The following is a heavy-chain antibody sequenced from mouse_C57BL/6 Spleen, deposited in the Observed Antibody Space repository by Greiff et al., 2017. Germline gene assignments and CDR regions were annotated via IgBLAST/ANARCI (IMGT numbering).Heavy chain of an antibody. V-gene: IGHV1-42*01. J-gene: IGHJ1*03. CDR1: GYSFTGYY. Sequence: VQLQQSGPELVKPGASVKISCKASGYSFTGYYMNWVKQSPEKSLEWIGEINPSTGGTTYNQKFKAKATLTVDKSSSTAYMQLKSLTSEDSAVYYCARKAGTGYFDVWGTGTTVTVSS. CDR2: INPSTGGT. CDR3: ARKAGTGYFDV. D-gene: IGHD4-1*01.